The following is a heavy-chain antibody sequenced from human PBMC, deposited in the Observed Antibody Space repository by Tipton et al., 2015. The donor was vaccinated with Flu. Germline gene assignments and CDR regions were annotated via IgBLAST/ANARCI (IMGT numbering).Heavy chain of an antibody. CDR1: GFTFSSYE. CDR3: AGDQSGYYGSGSYSSDY. Sequence: GSLRLSCAASGFTFSSYEMNWVRQAPGKGLEWVSYISSSDSPIYYADSVKGRFTISRDNAKNSLYLQMNSLRAEDTAVYYCAGDQSGYYGSGSYSSDYWGQGTLVTVSS. V-gene: IGHV3-48*03. D-gene: IGHD3-10*01. CDR2: ISSSDSPI. J-gene: IGHJ4*02.